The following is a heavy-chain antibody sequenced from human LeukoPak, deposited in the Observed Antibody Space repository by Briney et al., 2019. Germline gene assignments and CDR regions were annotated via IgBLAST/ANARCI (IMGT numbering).Heavy chain of an antibody. D-gene: IGHD3-3*01. CDR1: GGSISSYY. CDR2: IYTSGST. V-gene: IGHV4-4*07. CDR3: ARDRSTIFGVVIIPDYGMDV. Sequence: SETLSLTCTVSGGSISSYYWSWIRQPAGKGLEWIGRIYTSGSTNYNPSLKSRVTMSVDTSKNQFSLKLSSVTAADTAVYYCARDRSTIFGVVIIPDYGMDVWGQGTTVTVSS. J-gene: IGHJ6*02.